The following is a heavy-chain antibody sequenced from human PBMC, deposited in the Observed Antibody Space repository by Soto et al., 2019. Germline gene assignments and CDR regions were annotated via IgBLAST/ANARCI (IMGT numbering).Heavy chain of an antibody. V-gene: IGHV3-48*02. CDR1: GFTFSSYS. CDR3: ASNLRMTTVTTIDY. D-gene: IGHD4-17*01. CDR2: ISSSSSTI. J-gene: IGHJ4*02. Sequence: GGSLRLSCAASGFTFSSYSMNWVRQAPGKGLEWVSYISSSSSTIYYADSVKGRFTISRDNAKNSLYLQMNSLRDEDTAVYYCASNLRMTTVTTIDYWGQGTLVTVS.